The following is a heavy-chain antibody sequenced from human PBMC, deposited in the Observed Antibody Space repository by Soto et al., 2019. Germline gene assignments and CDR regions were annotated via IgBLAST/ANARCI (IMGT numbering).Heavy chain of an antibody. Sequence: SETLSLTCSVSGASMRNSYWTWIRQSAGKGLEWIGRISTSGNTNYNPSLNSRLTMSVDTSKNQVSLKLTSVTAADTAVYYCARGGGVPALGDPWGQGTLVTVSS. D-gene: IGHD3-16*01. CDR1: GASMRNSY. CDR2: ISTSGNT. V-gene: IGHV4-4*07. J-gene: IGHJ5*02. CDR3: ARGGGVPALGDP.